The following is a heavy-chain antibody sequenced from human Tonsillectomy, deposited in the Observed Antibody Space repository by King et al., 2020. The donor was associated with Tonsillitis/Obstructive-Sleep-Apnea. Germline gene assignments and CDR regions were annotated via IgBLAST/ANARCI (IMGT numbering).Heavy chain of an antibody. Sequence: VQLVESGAEVKKPGESLKISCQGSGYSFSTYWINWVRLVPGKGLEWRGRIDPSDSCTNYSPSFQGHVTISADKYISTAYLHWGSLKASDTAIYYCATTGDSYGSGNYFSNAMDVWGQGTTGTVSS. CDR3: ATTGDSYGSGNYFSNAMDV. J-gene: IGHJ6*02. D-gene: IGHD3-10*01. CDR2: IDPSDSCT. CDR1: GYSFSTYW. V-gene: IGHV5-10-1*03.